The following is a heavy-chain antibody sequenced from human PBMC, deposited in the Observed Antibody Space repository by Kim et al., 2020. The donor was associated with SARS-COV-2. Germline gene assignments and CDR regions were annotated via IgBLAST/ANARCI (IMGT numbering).Heavy chain of an antibody. V-gene: IGHV4-39*01. Sequence: YNPSLKGRVTISVDTSKNQFSLKLSSVTAADTAVYYCARHPSGATTGVDYWGQGTLVTVSS. D-gene: IGHD5-12*01. J-gene: IGHJ4*02. CDR3: ARHPSGATTGVDY.